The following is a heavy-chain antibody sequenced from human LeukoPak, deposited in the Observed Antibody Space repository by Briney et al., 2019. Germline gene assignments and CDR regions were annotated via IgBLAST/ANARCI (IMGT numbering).Heavy chain of an antibody. J-gene: IGHJ6*03. D-gene: IGHD4-17*01. CDR1: GYTFTSYD. CDR2: INPNSGGT. Sequence: ASVKVSCKASGYTFTSYDTNWVRQAPGQGLEWMGWINPNSGGTNYAQKFQGRVTMTRDTSISTAYMELSRLRSDDTAVYYCARGKGRATVTKGRYYYYYMDVWGKGTTVTVSS. CDR3: ARGKGRATVTKGRYYYYYMDV. V-gene: IGHV1-2*02.